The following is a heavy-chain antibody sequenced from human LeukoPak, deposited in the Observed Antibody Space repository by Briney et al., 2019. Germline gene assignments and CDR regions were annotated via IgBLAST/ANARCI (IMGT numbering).Heavy chain of an antibody. CDR1: ELTFSSHA. V-gene: IGHV3-23*01. D-gene: IGHD6-19*01. J-gene: IGHJ4*02. Sequence: PGGSLGLSCVASELTFSSHAMNWVRQAPGKGLEWVSSISGGGESTYYADSVKGRFTVSRDNSKNTLYLQINSLRGEDTAVYYCAKGKYSSGGVPDYWGQGTLVTVSS. CDR2: ISGGGEST. CDR3: AKGKYSSGGVPDY.